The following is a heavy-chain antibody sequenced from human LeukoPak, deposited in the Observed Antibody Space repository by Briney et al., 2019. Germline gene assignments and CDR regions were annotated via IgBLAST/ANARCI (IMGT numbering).Heavy chain of an antibody. Sequence: SETLSLTCTVSGGSISSYYWSWIRQPAGKGLEWIGRIYTSGSTNYNPSLKSRVTISVDTSKNQFSLKLSSVTAADTAVYYCARGNYLAGSSWQNWFDPWGQGTLVTVSS. D-gene: IGHD6-13*01. CDR3: ARGNYLAGSSWQNWFDP. J-gene: IGHJ5*02. CDR1: GGSISSYY. V-gene: IGHV4-4*07. CDR2: IYTSGST.